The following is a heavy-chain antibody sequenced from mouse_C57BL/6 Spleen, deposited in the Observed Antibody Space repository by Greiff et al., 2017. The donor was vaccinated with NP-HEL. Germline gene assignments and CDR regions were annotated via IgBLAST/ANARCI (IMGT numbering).Heavy chain of an antibody. J-gene: IGHJ3*01. Sequence: LVESVAELVKPGASVKISCKASGYAFSSYWMNWVKQRPGKGLEWIGQIYPGDGDTNYNGKFKGKATLTADKSSSTAYMQLSSLTSEDSAVYFCAREGIYDGYYDAYWGQGTLVTVSA. CDR2: IYPGDGDT. V-gene: IGHV1-80*01. CDR3: AREGIYDGYYDAY. CDR1: GYAFSSYW. D-gene: IGHD2-3*01.